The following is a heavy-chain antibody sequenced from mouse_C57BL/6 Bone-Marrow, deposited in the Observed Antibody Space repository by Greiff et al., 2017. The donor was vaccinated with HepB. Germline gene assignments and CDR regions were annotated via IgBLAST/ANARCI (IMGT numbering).Heavy chain of an antibody. Sequence: QVQLQQPGTELVKPGASVKLSCKASGYTFTSYWMHWVKQRPGQGLEWIGNINPSNGGTNYNEKFKRKATLTVDKSSSTAYMQLSSLTSEDSAVYYCARSGYSNYFYWYFDVWGTGTTVTVSS. CDR1: GYTFTSYW. V-gene: IGHV1-53*01. CDR2: INPSNGGT. D-gene: IGHD2-5*01. J-gene: IGHJ1*03. CDR3: ARSGYSNYFYWYFDV.